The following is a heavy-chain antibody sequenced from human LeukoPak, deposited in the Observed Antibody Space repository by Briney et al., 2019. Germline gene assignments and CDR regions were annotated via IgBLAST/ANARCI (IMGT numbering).Heavy chain of an antibody. CDR1: GFTFSSYS. Sequence: PGGSLRLSCSASGFTFSSYSMNWVRQAPGKGLEWVSSISSSSSYIYYADSVNGRFTISRDNAKNSLYLQMNSLRAEDTAVYYCASGSSGYYPDDAFDIWGQGTMVTVSS. CDR2: ISSSSSYI. D-gene: IGHD3-22*01. V-gene: IGHV3-21*01. CDR3: ASGSSGYYPDDAFDI. J-gene: IGHJ3*02.